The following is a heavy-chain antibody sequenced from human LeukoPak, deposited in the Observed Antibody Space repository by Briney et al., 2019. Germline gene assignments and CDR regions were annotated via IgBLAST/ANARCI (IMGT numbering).Heavy chain of an antibody. J-gene: IGHJ5*02. CDR3: ARGLYDFWSGYNLNWFDP. CDR2: INHSGST. Sequence: PSETLSLTCAVYGGSFSGYYWSWIRQPPGKGLEWLGEINHSGSTNYNPSLKSRVTISVDTSKNQFSLKLSSLTAADTAVYYCARGLYDFWSGYNLNWFDPWGQGTLVTVSS. V-gene: IGHV4-34*01. CDR1: GGSFSGYY. D-gene: IGHD3-3*01.